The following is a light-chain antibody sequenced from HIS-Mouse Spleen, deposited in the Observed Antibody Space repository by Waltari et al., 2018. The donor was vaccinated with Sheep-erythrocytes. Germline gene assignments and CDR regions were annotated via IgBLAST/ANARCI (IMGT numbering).Light chain of an antibody. V-gene: IGLV3-1*01. CDR3: QAWDSSTAVV. CDR2: QDS. Sequence: SYELTQPPSVSVSPGQTASITCSGDKLGDKYACWYQQKPGQSPVLVIYQDSKRPSGIPERFSGSNSGNTATLTISATQAMDDADYYCQAWDSSTAVVFGGGTKLTVL. CDR1: KLGDKY. J-gene: IGLJ2*01.